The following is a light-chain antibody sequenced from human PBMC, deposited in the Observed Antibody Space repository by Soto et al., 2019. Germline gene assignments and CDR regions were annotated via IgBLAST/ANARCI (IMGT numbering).Light chain of an antibody. J-gene: IGKJ5*01. V-gene: IGKV1-5*03. CDR3: QQYHTSSIT. Sequence: IHMTQSPSTLSGSVGDRVTITCRASQTISSWLAWYQQKPGKAPKLLIYKASTLKSGVPSRFSGSGSGTEFTLTISSLQPDDFATYYCQQYHTSSITFGQGTRLEI. CDR1: QTISSW. CDR2: KAS.